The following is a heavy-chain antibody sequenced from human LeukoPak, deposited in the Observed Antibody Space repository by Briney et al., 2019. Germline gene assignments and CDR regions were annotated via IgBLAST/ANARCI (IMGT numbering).Heavy chain of an antibody. J-gene: IGHJ4*02. CDR2: IYYSGST. CDR3: ARGRGSMVRGVRLFDY. Sequence: PSETLSLTCTVSGGSISSSSYYWGWIRQPPGKGLEWIGSIYYSGSTYYNPSLKSRVTISVDTSKNQFSLKLSSVTAADTAVYYCARGRGSMVRGVRLFDYWGQGTLVTVSS. CDR1: GGSISSSSYY. V-gene: IGHV4-39*07. D-gene: IGHD3-10*01.